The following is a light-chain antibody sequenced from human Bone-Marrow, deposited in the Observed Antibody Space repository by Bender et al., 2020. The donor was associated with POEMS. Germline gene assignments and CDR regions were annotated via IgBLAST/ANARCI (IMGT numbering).Light chain of an antibody. CDR2: DVT. CDR1: KSDVGGYNY. CDR3: QSYDNSLGGWV. J-gene: IGLJ3*02. Sequence: QSALTQPRSVSGSPGQSVTISCTGTKSDVGGYNYVSWYQQHPGNAPKVVIYDVTKRPSGVPDRFFGSKSGDTASLTISGLQAEDEADYYCQSYDNSLGGWVFGGGTKLTVL. V-gene: IGLV2-11*01.